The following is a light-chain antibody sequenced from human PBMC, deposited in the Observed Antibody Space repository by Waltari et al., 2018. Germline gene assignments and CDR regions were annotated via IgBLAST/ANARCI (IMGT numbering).Light chain of an antibody. CDR2: AAS. CDR1: QGISNA. CDR3: QQYYSIALN. J-gene: IGKJ4*01. Sequence: DIQMTQSPSSLSASVGDRVTITCRASQGISNALAWYQQKPGKAPKLLLYAASRLESGVPSRFSGSGAGTDYTLTISSLQPEDFASCYCQQYYSIALNFGGGTKVEIK. V-gene: IGKV1-NL1*01.